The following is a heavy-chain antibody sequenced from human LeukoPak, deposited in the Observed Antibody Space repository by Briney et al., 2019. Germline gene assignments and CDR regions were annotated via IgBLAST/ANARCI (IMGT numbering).Heavy chain of an antibody. CDR1: GGSISTYY. CDR3: ARTRPGTGYFFDY. CDR2: IYYSGST. Sequence: SETLSLACTVSGGSISTYYWNWIRQSPGKGLEWIGNIYYSGSTNYNPSLKSRVTISVDTSKNQFSLNLASVTATDTAVYYCARTRPGTGYFFDYWGRGTLVTVSS. V-gene: IGHV4-59*08. J-gene: IGHJ4*02. D-gene: IGHD6-19*01.